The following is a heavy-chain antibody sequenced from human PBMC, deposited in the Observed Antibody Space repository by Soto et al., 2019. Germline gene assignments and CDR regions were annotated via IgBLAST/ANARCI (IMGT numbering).Heavy chain of an antibody. Sequence: PGGSLRLSCAASGFTFSSYGMHWVRQAPGKGLEWVAVISYDGSNKYYADSVKGRFTISRDNSKNTLYLQMNSLRAEDTAVYYCAKVRSRRQLLYYYYGMDVWGQGTTVTVSS. J-gene: IGHJ6*02. CDR2: ISYDGSNK. V-gene: IGHV3-30*18. CDR1: GFTFSSYG. CDR3: AKVRSRRQLLYYYYGMDV. D-gene: IGHD1-26*01.